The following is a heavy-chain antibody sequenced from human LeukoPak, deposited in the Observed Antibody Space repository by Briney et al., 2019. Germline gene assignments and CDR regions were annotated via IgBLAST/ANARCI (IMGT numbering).Heavy chain of an antibody. CDR1: GGSFSGYY. J-gene: IGHJ4*02. CDR3: ARRRTKQQLVRRGDYFDY. Sequence: TETLCLTCAVYGGSFSGYYWSWIRQPPGKGLEWIGEINHSGSTNYNPSLKSRVTISVDTPKNQFSLKLSSVTAADTAVYYCARRRTKQQLVRRGDYFDYWGQGTLVTVSS. CDR2: INHSGST. V-gene: IGHV4-34*01. D-gene: IGHD6-13*01.